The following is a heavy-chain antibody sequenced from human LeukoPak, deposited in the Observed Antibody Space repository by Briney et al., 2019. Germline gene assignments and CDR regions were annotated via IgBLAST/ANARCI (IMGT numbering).Heavy chain of an antibody. J-gene: IGHJ4*02. CDR1: GFTFSSYW. Sequence: GGSLRLSCAASGFTFSSYWMHWVRQAPGKGLVWVSRINSDGSSTSYADSVKGRFTISRDNAKNTLYLQTNNLRAEDTAVYYCARDWAYYGSGSYGYWGQGTLVTVSS. D-gene: IGHD3-10*01. CDR3: ARDWAYYGSGSYGY. V-gene: IGHV3-74*01. CDR2: INSDGSST.